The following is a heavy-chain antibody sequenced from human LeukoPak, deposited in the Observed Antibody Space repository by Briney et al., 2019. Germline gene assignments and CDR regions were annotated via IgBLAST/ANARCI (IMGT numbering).Heavy chain of an antibody. CDR3: ARDRYFGGYSYGFDY. CDR1: GYTFTSYA. Sequence: HGASVKVSCKASGYTFTSYAMHWVRQASGQRLEWMGWINAGNGNTKYSQKFQGRVTITRDTSASTAYMELSSLRSEDTAVYYCARDRYFGGYSYGFDYWGQGTLVTVSS. CDR2: INAGNGNT. V-gene: IGHV1-3*01. D-gene: IGHD5-18*01. J-gene: IGHJ4*02.